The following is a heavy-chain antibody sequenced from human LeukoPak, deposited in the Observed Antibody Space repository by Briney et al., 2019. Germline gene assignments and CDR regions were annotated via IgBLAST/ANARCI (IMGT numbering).Heavy chain of an antibody. Sequence: SETLSLTCAVYGGSFSGYYWSWIRQPPGKGLEWIGEINHSGSTNYNPSLKSRVTISVDKSKNQFSLKLSSVTAADTAVYYCARERDSGYDNWGQGTLVTVSS. CDR3: ARERDSGYDN. CDR1: GGSFSGYY. J-gene: IGHJ4*02. V-gene: IGHV4-34*01. CDR2: INHSGST. D-gene: IGHD5-12*01.